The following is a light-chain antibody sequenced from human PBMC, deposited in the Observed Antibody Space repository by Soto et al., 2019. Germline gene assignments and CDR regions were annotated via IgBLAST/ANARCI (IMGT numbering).Light chain of an antibody. J-gene: IGKJ3*01. Sequence: EIVLTQSPGTLSLSPGERATLSCRASQNVSSKYLAWYQQKPGQAPRVLIYGTSIRAAGVPDRFSGGGSGTDFTLTISSLEPEDFAVYYCQQYGSSLFTFGPGT. V-gene: IGKV3-20*01. CDR3: QQYGSSLFT. CDR2: GTS. CDR1: QNVSSKY.